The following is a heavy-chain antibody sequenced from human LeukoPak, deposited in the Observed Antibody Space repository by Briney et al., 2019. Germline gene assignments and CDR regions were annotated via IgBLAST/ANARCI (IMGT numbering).Heavy chain of an antibody. CDR2: ISGSGGNT. Sequence: GGSLRLSCAASGLTFSSYAMTWVRQAPGKGLEWVSAISGSGGNTYYADSVKGRFTISRDNSKNTLYLQMNSLRAEDTAVYYCAKERPVDTAMVRPFDYWGQGTLATVSS. V-gene: IGHV3-23*01. CDR1: GLTFSSYA. CDR3: AKERPVDTAMVRPFDY. D-gene: IGHD5-18*01. J-gene: IGHJ4*02.